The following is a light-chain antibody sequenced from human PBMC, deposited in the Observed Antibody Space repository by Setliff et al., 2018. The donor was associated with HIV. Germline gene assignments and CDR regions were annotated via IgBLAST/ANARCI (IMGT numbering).Light chain of an antibody. CDR1: SSDVGGYNY. Sequence: QSALTQPRSVSGSPGQSVTISCTGTSSDVGGYNYVSWYQQHPGKAPKLMIYDVSKWPSGVPDRFSGSKSGNTASLTISGLQAEDEADYYCCSYAGSYTSPSGVFGGGTKGTVL. CDR2: DVS. CDR3: CSYAGSYTSPSGV. J-gene: IGLJ2*01. V-gene: IGLV2-11*01.